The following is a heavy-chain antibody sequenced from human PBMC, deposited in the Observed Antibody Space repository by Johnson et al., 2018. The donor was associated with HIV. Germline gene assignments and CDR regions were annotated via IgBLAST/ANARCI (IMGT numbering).Heavy chain of an antibody. CDR2: IKQDGSEK. CDR3: TTSVLQFLEWSQEAFDI. Sequence: EVQLVESGGGLVQPGGSLRLSCAASGFTFSNFWMSWVRQAPGRGPEWVANIKQDGSEKYYVDSVKGRFTISRDNAKRSLYVEMNSLRAEDTAVFYCTTSVLQFLEWSQEAFDIWGQGTEVTVSS. D-gene: IGHD3-3*01. J-gene: IGHJ3*02. CDR1: GFTFSNFW. V-gene: IGHV3-7*03.